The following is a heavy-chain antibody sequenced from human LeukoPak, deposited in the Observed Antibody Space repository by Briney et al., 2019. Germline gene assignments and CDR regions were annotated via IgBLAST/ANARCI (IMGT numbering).Heavy chain of an antibody. CDR2: ISYDGSNK. Sequence: GGSLRLSCAASGFTLSSYTVNWVRQAPGKGLEWVAVISYDGSNKYYADSVKGRFTISRDNSKNTLYLQMNSLRAEDTAVYYCAKDSLRFLEWLSSGPYGMDVWGQGTTVTVSS. CDR1: GFTLSSYT. J-gene: IGHJ6*02. CDR3: AKDSLRFLEWLSSGPYGMDV. V-gene: IGHV3-30*18. D-gene: IGHD3-3*01.